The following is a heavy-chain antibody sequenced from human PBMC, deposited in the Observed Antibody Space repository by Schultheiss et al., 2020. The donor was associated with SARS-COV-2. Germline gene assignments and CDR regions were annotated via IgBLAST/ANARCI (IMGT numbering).Heavy chain of an antibody. V-gene: IGHV4-59*12. CDR1: GGSISSYY. Sequence: SETLSLTCTVSGGSISSYYWSWIRQPPGKGLEWIGYIYYSGSTNYNPSLKSRVTMSVDTSKNQFSLKLSSVTAADTAVYYCARDGAAAGTLAYYYYGMDVWGQGTTVTVSS. CDR3: ARDGAAAGTLAYYYYGMDV. D-gene: IGHD6-13*01. J-gene: IGHJ6*02. CDR2: IYYSGST.